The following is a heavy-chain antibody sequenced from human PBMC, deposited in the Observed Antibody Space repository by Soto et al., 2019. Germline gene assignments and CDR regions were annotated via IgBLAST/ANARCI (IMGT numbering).Heavy chain of an antibody. CDR2: IYYSGST. CDR1: GGSISSDDYY. V-gene: IGHV4-30-4*01. J-gene: IGHJ4*02. Sequence: QVQLQESGPGLVKPSQTLSLTCTVSGGSISSDDYYWSWIRQSPGKGLEWIGYIYYSGSTYYNPSLTSRVAISIDSSKNQFSLKVISETAADTAVYYCARSTGRYWGRGTLVTVSS. CDR3: ARSTGRY.